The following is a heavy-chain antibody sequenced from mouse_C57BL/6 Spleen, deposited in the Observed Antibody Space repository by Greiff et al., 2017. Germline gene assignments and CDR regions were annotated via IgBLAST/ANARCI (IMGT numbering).Heavy chain of an antibody. D-gene: IGHD2-4*01. CDR1: GYTFTSYW. Sequence: QVQLQQPGTELVKPGASVKLSCKASGYTFTSYWLHWVKQRPGQGLEWIGNINPSNGGTNYNEKFKSKATLTVDKSSSTAYMQLSSLRSEDSAVDYCARGGIYYDFDYWGQGTTLTVSS. CDR3: ARGGIYYDFDY. V-gene: IGHV1-53*01. CDR2: INPSNGGT. J-gene: IGHJ2*01.